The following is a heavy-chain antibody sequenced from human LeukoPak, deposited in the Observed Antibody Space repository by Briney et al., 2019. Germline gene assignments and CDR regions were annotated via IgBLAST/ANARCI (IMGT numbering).Heavy chain of an antibody. CDR1: GFTFSSYG. CDR2: ISYDGSNK. V-gene: IGHV3-30*18. Sequence: GGSLRLSCAASGFTFSSYGTHWVRQAPGKGLEWVAVISYDGSNKYYADSVKGRFTISRDNSKNTLYLQMNSLRAEDTAVYYCAKDAANAFDIWGQGTMVTVSS. J-gene: IGHJ3*02. CDR3: AKDAANAFDI. D-gene: IGHD6-25*01.